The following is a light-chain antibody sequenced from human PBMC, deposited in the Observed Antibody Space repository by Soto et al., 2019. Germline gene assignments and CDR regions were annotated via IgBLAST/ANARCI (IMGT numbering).Light chain of an antibody. V-gene: IGKV3-15*01. Sequence: EVVNTQVPLPLSVSAGERSTLSCRASQSVTSNVAWYQQKPGQAPRLLIYRASARATGVPARFSGSGSGTEFTLTISSLQSEDFGIYYCQQYDYWWTFGQGTKVDIK. CDR3: QQYDYWWT. CDR2: RAS. J-gene: IGKJ1*01. CDR1: QSVTSN.